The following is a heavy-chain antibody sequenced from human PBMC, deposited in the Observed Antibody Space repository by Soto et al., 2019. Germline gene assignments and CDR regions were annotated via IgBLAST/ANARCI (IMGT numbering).Heavy chain of an antibody. CDR3: AGQGASYLVSRTSYPGWFDP. J-gene: IGHJ5*02. CDR2: IYYSGST. CDR1: GGSISSSSYH. D-gene: IGHD1-7*01. V-gene: IGHV4-39*01. Sequence: QVQLQESGPGLVQPSETLSLTCTVSGGSISSSSYHWGWIRQPPGKGLEWIGRIYYSGSTYYNPSLQCPVTIPVDTSTNQFPLNLGYVTAADTAVYYCAGQGASYLVSRTSYPGWFDPWGQGTQVTVSS.